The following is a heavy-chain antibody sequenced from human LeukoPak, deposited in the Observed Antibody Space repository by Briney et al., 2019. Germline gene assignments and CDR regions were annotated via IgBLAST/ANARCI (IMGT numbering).Heavy chain of an antibody. CDR2: INHSGST. J-gene: IGHJ4*02. Sequence: KPSETLSLTCAVYGGSFSGYYWSWIRQPPGKGLEWIGEINHSGSTNYNPSLKSRVTISVDTSKNQFSLKLSSVTAADTAVYYCARKTATASPFDYWGQGTLVTVSS. V-gene: IGHV4-34*01. D-gene: IGHD2-21*02. CDR1: GGSFSGYY. CDR3: ARKTATASPFDY.